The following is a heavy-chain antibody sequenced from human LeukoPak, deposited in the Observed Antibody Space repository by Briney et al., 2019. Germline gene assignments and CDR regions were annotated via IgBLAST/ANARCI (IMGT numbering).Heavy chain of an antibody. CDR3: TRDPPHGVYDSSDTPFDY. J-gene: IGHJ4*02. CDR1: GFRFSGFW. Sequence: GGSLRLSCAASGFRFSGFWMSWVRQAPGKGLEWVANMKEDGSDTYYVDSVKGRFTISRDNAKNSVYLQMSSLRDEDTAVYYCTRDPPHGVYDSSDTPFDYWGQGTLVTVSS. D-gene: IGHD3-22*01. V-gene: IGHV3-7*01. CDR2: MKEDGSDT.